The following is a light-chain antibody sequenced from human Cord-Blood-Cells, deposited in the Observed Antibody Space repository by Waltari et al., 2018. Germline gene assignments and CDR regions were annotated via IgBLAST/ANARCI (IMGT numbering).Light chain of an antibody. CDR1: SSDVGGYNY. CDR2: YVS. J-gene: IGLJ1*01. V-gene: IGLV2-14*01. Sequence: QSALTQPASVSGSPGQSITISCTGTSSDVGGYNYVSWYQQHPGKAPQLMIYYVSNRPSGVSNRFSGSKSGNTASLTISVLQAEDEADYYCSSYTSSSTLVFGTGTKVTVL. CDR3: SSYTSSSTLV.